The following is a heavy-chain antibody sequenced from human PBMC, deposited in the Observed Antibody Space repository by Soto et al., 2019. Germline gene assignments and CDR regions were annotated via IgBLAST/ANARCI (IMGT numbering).Heavy chain of an antibody. CDR1: GFIFSNAW. CDR2: IKSTTDGGTT. V-gene: IGHV3-15*01. D-gene: IGHD3-22*01. CDR3: TSGYYYESSAYYY. J-gene: IGHJ4*01. Sequence: GGSLRLSCAASGFIFSNAWMSWVRQAPGKGLEWVGRIKSTTDGGTTDYAAPVKGRFTVSRDDSKNTLYLQMNSLKTEDTAVYYCTSGYYYESSAYYYWGHGTLVTVSS.